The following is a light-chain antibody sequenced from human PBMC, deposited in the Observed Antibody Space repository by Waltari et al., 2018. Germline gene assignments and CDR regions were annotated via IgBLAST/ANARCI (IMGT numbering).Light chain of an antibody. CDR3: QQYNNWPRT. V-gene: IGKV3-15*01. CDR1: QTVSSN. Sequence: EIVMTQSPATLSVSPGERATLSCRASQTVSSNLAWSQQKPGQGPRLLIYGASTRATGIPARFSGSGSGTEFTLTISSLQSEDCAVYYCQQYNNWPRTFGQGTKVEIK. J-gene: IGKJ1*01. CDR2: GAS.